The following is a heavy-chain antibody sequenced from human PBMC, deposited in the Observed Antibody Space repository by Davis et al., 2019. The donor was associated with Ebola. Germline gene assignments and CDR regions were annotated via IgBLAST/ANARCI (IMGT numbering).Heavy chain of an antibody. D-gene: IGHD3-22*01. J-gene: IGHJ3*01. V-gene: IGHV5-51*01. Sequence: GESLKISCQGSGYSFTGHWIGWVRQMPGKGLEWMGIIYPGDSDTRYSPSFQGQVLISADKSNTTAYLQWSSLGASSTATYFCARRDFYDRSGWAFDVWGQGTMVTVSS. CDR2: IYPGDSDT. CDR1: GYSFTGHW. CDR3: ARRDFYDRSGWAFDV.